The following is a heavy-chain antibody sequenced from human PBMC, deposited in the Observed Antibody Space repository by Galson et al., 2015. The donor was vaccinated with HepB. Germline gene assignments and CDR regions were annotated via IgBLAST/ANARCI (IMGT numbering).Heavy chain of an antibody. Sequence: SVKVSCKASGYTFTYRYLHWVRQAPGQALEWMGWITPFNGNTNYAQKFQDRVTITRDRSMSTAYMELSSLRSEDTAMYYCASGRSMVRGVPFDYWGQGTLVTVSS. V-gene: IGHV1-45*02. J-gene: IGHJ4*02. CDR1: GYTFTYRY. CDR2: ITPFNGNT. CDR3: ASGRSMVRGVPFDY. D-gene: IGHD3-10*01.